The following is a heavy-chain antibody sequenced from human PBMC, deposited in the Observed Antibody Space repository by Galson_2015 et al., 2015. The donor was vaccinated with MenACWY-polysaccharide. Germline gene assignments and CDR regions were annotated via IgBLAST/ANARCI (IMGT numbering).Heavy chain of an antibody. CDR3: ACEITSQGYFGY. Sequence: SLRLSCAASGFTFSAYAMSWVRQAPGKGLEWVSAISGSGGRTYYADSVKGRFTISRDNSKNTLYLQMNGLRAEDTAIYYCACEITSQGYFGYWGQRTLVPVSS. D-gene: IGHD2-2*01. J-gene: IGHJ4*02. V-gene: IGHV3-23*01. CDR1: GFTFSAYA. CDR2: ISGSGGRT.